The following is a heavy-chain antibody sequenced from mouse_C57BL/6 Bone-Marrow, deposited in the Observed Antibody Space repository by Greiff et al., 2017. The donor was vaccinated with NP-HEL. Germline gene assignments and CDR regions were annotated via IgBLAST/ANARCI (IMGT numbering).Heavy chain of an antibody. J-gene: IGHJ3*01. CDR3: ARETTVVATRAWFAY. Sequence: LQESGAELVRPGTSVKLSCKASGYTFTSYWMHWVKQRPGQGLEWIGVIDPSDSYTNYNQKFKGKATLTVDTSSSTAYMQLSSLTSEYSAVYYCARETTVVATRAWFAYWGQGTLVTVSA. V-gene: IGHV1-59*01. CDR1: GYTFTSYW. CDR2: IDPSDSYT. D-gene: IGHD1-1*01.